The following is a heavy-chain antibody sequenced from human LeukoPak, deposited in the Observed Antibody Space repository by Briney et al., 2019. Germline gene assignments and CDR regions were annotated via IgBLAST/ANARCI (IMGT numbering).Heavy chain of an antibody. Sequence: SETLSLTCTVSGGSVSSGSHHWSWIRQPPGKGLEWIGYIYYSGSTNYNPSLKSRVTISVDTSKNQFSLKLSSVTAADTAEYYCARASIAARPNAFDIWGQGTMVTVSS. J-gene: IGHJ3*02. CDR1: GGSVSSGSHH. V-gene: IGHV4-61*01. CDR2: IYYSGST. CDR3: ARASIAARPNAFDI. D-gene: IGHD6-6*01.